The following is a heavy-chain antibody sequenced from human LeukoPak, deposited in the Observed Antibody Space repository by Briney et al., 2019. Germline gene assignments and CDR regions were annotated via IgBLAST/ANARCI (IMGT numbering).Heavy chain of an antibody. Sequence: GGSLRLSCAASGFTFSSYEMNWVRQAPGKGPEWVSAISGSGGSTYYADSVKGRFTISRDNSKNTLYLQMNSLRAEDTAVYYCAKSSSPTFGGDYWGQGALVTVSS. CDR2: ISGSGGST. CDR1: GFTFSSYE. V-gene: IGHV3-23*01. CDR3: AKSSSPTFGGDY. J-gene: IGHJ4*02. D-gene: IGHD6-6*01.